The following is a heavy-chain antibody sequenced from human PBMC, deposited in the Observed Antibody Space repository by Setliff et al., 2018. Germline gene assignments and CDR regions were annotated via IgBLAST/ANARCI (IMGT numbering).Heavy chain of an antibody. CDR3: ARDPLTTTVRHAFDI. D-gene: IGHD4-4*01. J-gene: IGHJ3*02. V-gene: IGHV3-11*01. Sequence: GGSLRLSCAASGFTFSDYYMSWIRQAPGKGLEWVSYISSSGSTIYYADSVKGRFTISRDNAKNSLYLQMNSLRAEDTAVYYCARDPLTTTVRHAFDIWGQGTMVTVSS. CDR2: ISSSGSTI. CDR1: GFTFSDYY.